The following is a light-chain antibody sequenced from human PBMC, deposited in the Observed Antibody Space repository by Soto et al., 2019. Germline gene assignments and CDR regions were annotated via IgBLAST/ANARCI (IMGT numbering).Light chain of an antibody. V-gene: IGLV8-61*01. CDR3: VLYMGSGTWV. CDR1: SGSVSTSYY. Sequence: QAVVTQEPSFSVSPGRTVTLTCGLSSGSVSTSYYPSWYQQTPGQAPRTLIYNTNTRSSGVPDRFSGPILGNKAALTITGAQADDESDYYCVLYMGSGTWVFGGGTKVTVL. J-gene: IGLJ3*02. CDR2: NTN.